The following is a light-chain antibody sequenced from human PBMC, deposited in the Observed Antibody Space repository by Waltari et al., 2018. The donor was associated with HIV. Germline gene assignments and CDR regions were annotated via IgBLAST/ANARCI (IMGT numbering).Light chain of an antibody. CDR2: RSN. CDR3: AAWDDSLSGPV. Sequence: QSVLTQPPSASGTPGQRVTISCSGSSSNIGSNYVYWYQQLPGTAPKLLIYRSNPRPSGVPARFSGSKSGTSASLAISGLRSEDEADYYCAAWDDSLSGPVFGGGTKLTVL. V-gene: IGLV1-47*01. CDR1: SSNIGSNY. J-gene: IGLJ3*02.